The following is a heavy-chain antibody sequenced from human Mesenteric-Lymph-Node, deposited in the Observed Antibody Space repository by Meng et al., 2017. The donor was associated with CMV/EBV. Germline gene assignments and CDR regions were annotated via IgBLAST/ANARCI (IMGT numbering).Heavy chain of an antibody. J-gene: IGHJ4*02. CDR2: ISSSGSTI. V-gene: IGHV3-48*03. D-gene: IGHD3-22*01. Sequence: GGSLRLSCAASGFTFSSYEMNWVRQAPGKGLEWVSYISSSGSTIYYADSVKGRFTISRDNAKNTLYLQMNSLRAEDTAVYYCARGDYYDSSGYVFDYWGQGTLVTVSS. CDR3: ARGDYYDSSGYVFDY. CDR1: GFTFSSYE.